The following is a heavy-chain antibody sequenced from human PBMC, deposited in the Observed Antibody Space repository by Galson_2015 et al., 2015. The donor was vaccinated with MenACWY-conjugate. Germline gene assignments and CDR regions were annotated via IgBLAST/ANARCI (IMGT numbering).Heavy chain of an antibody. D-gene: IGHD3-16*01. CDR2: IKQDGSEK. CDR3: ARGLGGSSDY. V-gene: IGHV3-7*03. CDR1: GFTFTNYW. Sequence: SLRLSCAGSGFTFTNYWMNWVRQAPGKGPEWVANIKQDGSEKYYVDSVKGRFTISRDNAKNSLHLQMNSRRAVDTAVYYCARGLGGSSDYWGQGNFVTFSS. J-gene: IGHJ4*02.